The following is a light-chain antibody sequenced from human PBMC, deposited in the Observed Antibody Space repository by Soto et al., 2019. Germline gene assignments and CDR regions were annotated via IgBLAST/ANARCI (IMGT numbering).Light chain of an antibody. J-gene: IGKJ4*01. CDR1: QSVSSSY. CDR2: GAS. CDR3: QQYGGSRIT. Sequence: EIVLTQSPGPLSLSPGERATLSCRASQSVSSSYLAWFQQKPGQAPRLLIYGASSRATGIPDRFSGSGSGTDFTLTISRLEPEDFAVYYCQQYGGSRITFGGGTKVEIK. V-gene: IGKV3-20*01.